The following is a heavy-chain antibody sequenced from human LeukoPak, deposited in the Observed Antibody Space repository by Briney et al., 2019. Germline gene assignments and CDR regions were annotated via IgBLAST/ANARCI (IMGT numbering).Heavy chain of an antibody. CDR2: ISGSTGYT. CDR1: GFTFSDYY. Sequence: SGGSLRLSCAASGFTFSDYYMSWIRQAPGKGLEWVSYISGSTGYTNYADSVKGRFTISRDNAKNSLFLRMNSLRAEDTAVYYCTRTNSGYDSFDYWGQGTLVTVSS. J-gene: IGHJ4*02. CDR3: TRTNSGYDSFDY. V-gene: IGHV3-11*03. D-gene: IGHD5-12*01.